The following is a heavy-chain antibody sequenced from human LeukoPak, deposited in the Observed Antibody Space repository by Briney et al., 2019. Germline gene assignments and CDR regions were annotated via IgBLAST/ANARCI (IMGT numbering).Heavy chain of an antibody. D-gene: IGHD3-10*01. CDR1: GDSVSSNTAA. CDR3: ARVSLLWFGELVDAFDI. J-gene: IGHJ3*02. V-gene: IGHV6-1*01. CDR2: TYYRSKWYN. Sequence: SQTLSLTCGISGDSVSSNTAAWNWIRQSPSRGLEWLGRTYYRSKWYNNYAVSVKSRITINPDTSKNQFSLQLNSVTPEDTAVYYCARVSLLWFGELVDAFDIWGQGTMVTVSS.